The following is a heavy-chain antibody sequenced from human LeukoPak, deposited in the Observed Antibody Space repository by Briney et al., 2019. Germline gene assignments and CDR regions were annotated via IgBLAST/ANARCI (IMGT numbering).Heavy chain of an antibody. Sequence: SQTLSLTCAISGDIFSSNSAAWNWIRQAPSRGLEWLVRTYYRSNLYNDYAVSVKSRITINPDTSKNQFSLQLNSVTPEDTAVYYCARDLLGGDNWFDPWGQGTLVTVSS. J-gene: IGHJ5*02. CDR1: GDIFSSNSAA. CDR2: TYYRSNLYN. D-gene: IGHD3-10*01. CDR3: ARDLLGGDNWFDP. V-gene: IGHV6-1*01.